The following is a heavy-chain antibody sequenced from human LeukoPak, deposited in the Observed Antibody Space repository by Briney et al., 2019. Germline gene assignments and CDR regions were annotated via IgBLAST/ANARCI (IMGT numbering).Heavy chain of an antibody. J-gene: IGHJ4*02. V-gene: IGHV3-48*04. CDR2: ISASSSSI. CDR1: GFTFSNYG. CDR3: ARGGAARPDY. D-gene: IGHD6-6*01. Sequence: GGSLRLSCAASGFTFSNYGMDWVRQAPGKGLEWGSYISASSSSIYYADSVKGRFTISRDNAKNSLFLQMNSLRAEDTAVYYCARGGAARPDYWGQGSLVTVSS.